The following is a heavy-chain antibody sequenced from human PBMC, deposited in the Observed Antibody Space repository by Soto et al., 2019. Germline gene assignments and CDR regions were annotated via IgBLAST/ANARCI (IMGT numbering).Heavy chain of an antibody. D-gene: IGHD2-2*02. CDR3: ARADRQYCSVSTCYIFDY. V-gene: IGHV4-61*01. Sequence: SETLSLTCIVSGASVSSNSYYWTWIRQPPGKGLEWIGYTDYSGSTKYNPSLKSRVTISVDTSKNQFSLRVSSVTAADTAMYYCARADRQYCSVSTCYIFDYWGQGTQFTVSS. CDR2: TDYSGST. J-gene: IGHJ4*02. CDR1: GASVSSNSYY.